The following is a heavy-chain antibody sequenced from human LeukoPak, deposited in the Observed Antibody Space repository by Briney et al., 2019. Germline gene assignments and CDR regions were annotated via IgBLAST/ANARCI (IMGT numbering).Heavy chain of an antibody. CDR1: GFTFSSYS. Sequence: GGSLRLSCAASGFTFSSYSMNWVRQAPGKGLEWVSSISSSSSYIYYADSVKGRFTISRDNAKNSLYLQMNSLRAEDTAVYYCARDPSDDYGDCLDAFDIWGQGTMVTVSS. J-gene: IGHJ3*02. CDR3: ARDPSDDYGDCLDAFDI. V-gene: IGHV3-21*01. D-gene: IGHD4-17*01. CDR2: ISSSSSYI.